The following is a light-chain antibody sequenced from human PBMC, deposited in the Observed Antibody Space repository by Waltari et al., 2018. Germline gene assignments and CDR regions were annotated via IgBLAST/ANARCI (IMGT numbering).Light chain of an antibody. CDR1: QNIGSK. CDR3: QKYSNWPR. CDR2: GAS. Sequence: EIVMTQSPAALSLSPGDRVPLSCRASQNIGSKLAWYQQKPGQAPRLLIYGASTRATDIPDRFSGTGSGTEFTLTISSLRSEDSALYYCQKYSNWPRFGQGTRVEVK. V-gene: IGKV3-15*01. J-gene: IGKJ1*01.